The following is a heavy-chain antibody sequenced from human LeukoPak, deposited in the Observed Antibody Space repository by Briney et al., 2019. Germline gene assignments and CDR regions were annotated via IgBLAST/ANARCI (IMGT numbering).Heavy chain of an antibody. CDR1: GFTFSIYS. V-gene: IGHV3-74*01. CDR2: IKSDGSST. CDR3: AKSDWFDP. J-gene: IGHJ5*02. Sequence: PGRSLRLSCAASGFTFSIYSMHWVRQAPGKGLVWVSRIKSDGSSTSYADSVKGRFTISRGNAKNTLYLQMNSLRVEDTAVYYCAKSDWFDPWGQGTLVTVSS.